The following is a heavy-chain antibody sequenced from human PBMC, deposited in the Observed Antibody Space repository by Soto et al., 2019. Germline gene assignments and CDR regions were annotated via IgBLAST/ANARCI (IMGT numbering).Heavy chain of an antibody. D-gene: IGHD6-6*01. V-gene: IGHV3-23*01. CDR1: GFTFSSYA. J-gene: IGHJ3*02. CDR3: ARDLKQLSRTFDI. Sequence: GGSLRLSCAASGFTFSSYAMSWVRQAPGKGLEWVSAISGSGGSTYYADSVKGRFTISRDNSKNTLYLQMNSLRSEDTAVYYCARDLKQLSRTFDIWGQGTMVTVSS. CDR2: ISGSGGST.